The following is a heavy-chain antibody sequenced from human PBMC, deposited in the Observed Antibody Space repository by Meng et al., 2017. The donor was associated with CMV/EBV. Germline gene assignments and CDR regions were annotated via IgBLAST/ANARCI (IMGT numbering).Heavy chain of an antibody. CDR2: IKSKTDGGTA. J-gene: IGHJ4*02. CDR1: GLTLSNAR. Sequence: GGSLRLSCAASGLTLSNARTSWVHQAPGKGLEWVGRIKSKTDGGTADYAAHVKGRFTISRDDSKDTLYLQMNSLKTEDTAVYYCTTDPTFTYCDFWSGYYTDYWGQGTLVTVSS. V-gene: IGHV3-15*01. D-gene: IGHD3-3*01. CDR3: TTDPTFTYCDFWSGYYTDY.